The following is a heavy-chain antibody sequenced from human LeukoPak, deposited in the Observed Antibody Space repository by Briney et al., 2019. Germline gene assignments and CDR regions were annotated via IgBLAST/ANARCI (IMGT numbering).Heavy chain of an antibody. CDR2: ISYDGSNK. V-gene: IGHV3-30*03. CDR1: GFTFSSYG. D-gene: IGHD3-22*01. Sequence: GGSLRLSCAASGFTFSSYGMHWVRQAPGKGLEWVAAISYDGSNKYYADSVKGRFTISRDNSKNTLHLQMNSLRAEDTAVYYCARADYYDSSGYNDYWGQGTLVTVSS. J-gene: IGHJ4*02. CDR3: ARADYYDSSGYNDY.